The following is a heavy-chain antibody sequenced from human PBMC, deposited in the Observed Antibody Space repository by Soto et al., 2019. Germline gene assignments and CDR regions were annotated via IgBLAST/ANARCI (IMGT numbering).Heavy chain of an antibody. J-gene: IGHJ6*04. Sequence: EVKLVESGGGLVQPGGSLKLSCAACGFIFSGSAMHWVRQASGKGLEWVGRIRTRPNNFATQYGESLKGRFIISRDDSKNTTYLEMKSLKSEDTAVYYCTSPLGNGDXTETSRSVDVWGKGTTVTVSS. CDR2: IRTRPNNFAT. CDR1: GFIFSGSA. CDR3: TSPLGNGDXTETSRSVDV. D-gene: IGHD4-17*01. V-gene: IGHV3-73*01.